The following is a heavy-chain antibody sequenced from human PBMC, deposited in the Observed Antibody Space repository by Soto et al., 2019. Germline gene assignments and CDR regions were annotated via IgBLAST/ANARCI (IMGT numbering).Heavy chain of an antibody. CDR2: INPNSGGT. CDR3: ARGPIVVVPAAAASRRNYFDY. D-gene: IGHD2-2*01. V-gene: IGHV1-2*02. CDR1: GYTFTGYY. J-gene: IGHJ4*02. Sequence: GASVKVSCKASGYTFTGYYMHWVRQAPGQGLEWMGWINPNSGGTSYAQKFQGRVTMTRDTSISTAYMELSRLRSDDTAVYYCARGPIVVVPAAAASRRNYFDYWGQGTLVTVSS.